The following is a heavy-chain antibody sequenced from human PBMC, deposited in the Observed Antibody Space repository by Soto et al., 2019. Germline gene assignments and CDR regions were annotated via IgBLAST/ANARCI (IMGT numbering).Heavy chain of an antibody. CDR3: ARLGGYCSSTNCYGYYGMDV. D-gene: IGHD2-2*01. CDR1: GYTFTSYA. J-gene: IGHJ6*02. CDR2: INAGNGNT. V-gene: IGHV1-3*01. Sequence: ASVKVSCKASGYTFTSYAMHWVRQAPGQRLEWMGWINAGNGNTKYSQKFQGRVTITRDTSASTAYMELSSLRSEDTAVYYCARLGGYCSSTNCYGYYGMDVWGRGTTVTVSS.